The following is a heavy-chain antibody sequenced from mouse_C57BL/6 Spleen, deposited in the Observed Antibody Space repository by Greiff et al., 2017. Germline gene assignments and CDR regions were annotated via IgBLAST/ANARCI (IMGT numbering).Heavy chain of an antibody. Sequence: EVKVVESEGGLVQPGSSMKLSCTASGFTFSDYYMAWVRQVPEKGLEWVANINYDGSSTYYLDSLKSRFIISRDNAKNILYLQMSSLKSEDTATYYCARAGGSKEFDYWGQGTTLTVSS. V-gene: IGHV5-16*01. D-gene: IGHD1-1*01. CDR1: GFTFSDYY. J-gene: IGHJ2*01. CDR3: ARAGGSKEFDY. CDR2: INYDGSST.